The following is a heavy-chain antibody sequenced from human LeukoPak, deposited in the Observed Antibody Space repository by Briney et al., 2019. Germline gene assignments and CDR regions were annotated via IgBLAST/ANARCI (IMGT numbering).Heavy chain of an antibody. J-gene: IGHJ3*02. D-gene: IGHD2-8*01. V-gene: IGHV3-53*01. Sequence: GGSLRLSCTAAGFTVSSNYMSWVRQAPGKGLEWVSVIYSGGSTYYADSVKGRFTISRDNSKNTLYLQMNSLRAEDTAVYYCAKVCEVYAIDAFDIWGQGTMVTVSS. CDR2: IYSGGST. CDR3: AKVCEVYAIDAFDI. CDR1: GFTVSSNY.